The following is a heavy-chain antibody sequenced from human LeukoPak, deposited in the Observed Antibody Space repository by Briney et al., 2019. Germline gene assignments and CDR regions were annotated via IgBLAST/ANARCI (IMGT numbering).Heavy chain of an antibody. CDR3: ARGGSGSYLYYFDY. CDR1: GGTLSSYA. CDR2: IIPIFGTA. D-gene: IGHD1-26*01. J-gene: IGHJ4*02. Sequence: SVKVSCKASGGTLSSYAIGWVRQAPGQGLEWMGGIIPIFGTANYAQKFQGRATITADESTSTAYMELSSLRSEDTAVYYCARGGSGSYLYYFDYWGQGTLVTVSS. V-gene: IGHV1-69*13.